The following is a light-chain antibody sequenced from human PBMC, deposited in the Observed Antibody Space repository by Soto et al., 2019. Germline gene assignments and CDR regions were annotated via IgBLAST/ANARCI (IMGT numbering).Light chain of an antibody. J-gene: IGKJ1*01. CDR2: GAS. Sequence: EVVMTQSPATLSLSPGERATLSCRASQSVSSRLAGNQQKPGQAPRLLIYGASTRPAGIPDRFSGSGSETEFTLTISRLQAEYFAICYCHQYNNGWTFGQGTKVEIK. CDR1: QSVSSR. V-gene: IGKV3-15*01. CDR3: HQYNNGWT.